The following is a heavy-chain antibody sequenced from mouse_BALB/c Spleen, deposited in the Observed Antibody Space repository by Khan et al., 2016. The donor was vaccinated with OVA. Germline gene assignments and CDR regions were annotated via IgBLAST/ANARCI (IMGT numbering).Heavy chain of an antibody. J-gene: IGHJ4*01. V-gene: IGHV9-3-1*01. CDR2: INTYTGEP. CDR3: ARPPYFSYVMVY. CDR1: GYTFTNYG. D-gene: IGHD2-10*01. Sequence: QIQLVQSGPELKKPGETVKISCKASGYTFTNYGMNWVKQAPRKGLKWMGWINTYTGEPTYADDFKGRFAFSLETSASTAYLQINNLKSEDTATYFCARPPYFSYVMVYWGQGTSVTVSS.